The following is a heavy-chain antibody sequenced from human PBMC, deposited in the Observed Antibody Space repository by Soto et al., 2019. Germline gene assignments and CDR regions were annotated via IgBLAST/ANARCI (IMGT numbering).Heavy chain of an antibody. J-gene: IGHJ4*02. D-gene: IGHD3-10*01. CDR2: ISGSGGST. CDR3: GKDGVSRAWFGELLGYFDY. V-gene: IGHV3-23*01. Sequence: EVQLLESGGGLVQPGGSLRLSCAASGFTFSIYAMSWVRQAPGKGLEWVSAISGSGGSTYYADSVKGRFTISRDNSKHTLYLQMDSLKNEEPAVHYCGKDGVSRAWFGELLGYFDYWGQGTLVTLSS. CDR1: GFTFSIYA.